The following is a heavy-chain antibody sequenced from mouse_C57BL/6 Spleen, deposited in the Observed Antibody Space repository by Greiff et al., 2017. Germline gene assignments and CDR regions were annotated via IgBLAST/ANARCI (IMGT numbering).Heavy chain of an antibody. CDR3: ARGYYGSSYFDY. J-gene: IGHJ2*01. CDR2: IHPSSGNT. CDR1: GYTFTSYG. V-gene: IGHV1-81*01. Sequence: VQLQQSGAELARPGASVKLSCKASGYTFTSYGISWVKQRTGQGLEWIGVIHPSSGNTYYNEKFKGKATLTADKSSSTAYMGLRSLTSEDSAVYFCARGYYGSSYFDYWGQGTTLTVSS. D-gene: IGHD1-1*01.